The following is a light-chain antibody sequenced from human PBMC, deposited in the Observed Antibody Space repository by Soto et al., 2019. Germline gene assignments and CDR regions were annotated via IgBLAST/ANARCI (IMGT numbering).Light chain of an antibody. Sequence: DIQMTQSAASLSASLGDRVTITCRASQSISSYLNWYQQKPGKAPKLLIYAASSLQSGVPSRFSGSGSGKDFTLNISSLQPEDFATYYCQQSYSTPPAWTFGQGTKVDIK. CDR2: AAS. J-gene: IGKJ1*01. V-gene: IGKV1-39*01. CDR1: QSISSY. CDR3: QQSYSTPPAWT.